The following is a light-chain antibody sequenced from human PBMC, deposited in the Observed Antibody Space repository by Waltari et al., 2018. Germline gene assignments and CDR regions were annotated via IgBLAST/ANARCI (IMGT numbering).Light chain of an antibody. CDR3: SSYAGSSKGV. J-gene: IGLJ2*01. Sequence: QSALPQPASVSGSPGQSITISCTGTSRDVGNYKRASWYQQHPGKAPKLMIYAVRKRPSGVSDRFSGSKSGDMASLTISGLQPEDEAEYFCSSYAGSSKGVFGGGTKVTVL. V-gene: IGLV2-23*02. CDR2: AVR. CDR1: SRDVGNYKR.